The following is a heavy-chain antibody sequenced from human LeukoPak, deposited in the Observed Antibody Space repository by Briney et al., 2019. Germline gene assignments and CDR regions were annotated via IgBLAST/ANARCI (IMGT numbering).Heavy chain of an antibody. CDR2: ISSSSSYI. J-gene: IGHJ4*02. CDR3: AGGGPRGYGGNPDLY. D-gene: IGHD4-23*01. V-gene: IGHV3-21*01. Sequence: GGSLRLSCAASGFTFSSYSMNWVRQAPGKGLEWVSSISSSSSYIYYADSVKGRFTISRDNAKNSLYLQMNSLRAEDTAVYYCAGGGPRGYGGNPDLYWGQGTLVTVSS. CDR1: GFTFSSYS.